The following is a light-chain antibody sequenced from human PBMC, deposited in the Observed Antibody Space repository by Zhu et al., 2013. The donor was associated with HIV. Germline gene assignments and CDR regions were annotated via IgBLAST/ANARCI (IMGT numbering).Light chain of an antibody. CDR2: AAS. V-gene: IGKV1-5*01. Sequence: DIQMTQSPSTLSASVGDRVTITCRASQSISSWLAWYQQKPGTVPKRLIYAASSLQSGVPSRFSGSGSGTEFTLTISSLQSEDFAVYYCQQYNKWPPWTFGQGTKVEIK. CDR1: QSISSW. J-gene: IGKJ1*01. CDR3: QQYNKWPPWT.